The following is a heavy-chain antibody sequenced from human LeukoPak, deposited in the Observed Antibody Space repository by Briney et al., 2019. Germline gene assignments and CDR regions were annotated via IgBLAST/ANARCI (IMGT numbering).Heavy chain of an antibody. CDR3: AKDRIAVAVYWPYYMDV. V-gene: IGHV1-69*05. CDR1: GYTFTSYD. Sequence: SVKVSCKASGYTFTSYDINWVRQAPGQWLEWMGGIIPIFGTANYAQKFQGRVTITTDESTSTAYMELSSLRAEDTAVYYCAKDRIAVAVYWPYYMDVWGKGTTVTVSS. D-gene: IGHD6-19*01. J-gene: IGHJ6*03. CDR2: IIPIFGTA.